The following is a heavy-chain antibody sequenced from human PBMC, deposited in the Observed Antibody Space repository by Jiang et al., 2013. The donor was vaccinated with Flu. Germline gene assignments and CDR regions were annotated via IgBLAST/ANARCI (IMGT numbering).Heavy chain of an antibody. Sequence: QKFQGRVTMTRDTSISTAYMELSRLRSDDTAVYYCARGIGFSGYFDYWGQGTLVTVSS. D-gene: IGHD2/OR15-2a*01. CDR3: ARGIGFSGYFDY. J-gene: IGHJ4*02. V-gene: IGHV1-2*02.